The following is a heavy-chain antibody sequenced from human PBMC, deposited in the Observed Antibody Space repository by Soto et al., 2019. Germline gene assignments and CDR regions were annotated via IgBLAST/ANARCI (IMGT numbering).Heavy chain of an antibody. CDR2: IDHSGST. J-gene: IGHJ6*02. CDR3: ARTNRRRVLFDYYYYGMDV. D-gene: IGHD2-8*01. Sequence: QVQLQQWGAGLLEPSETLSLTCAVYGGSFSAYYWAWIRQSPGKGLEWIGEIDHSGSTNFNPSLKGRVIISVDTSKNQFSLKLTSVTAADTAVYYCARTNRRRVLFDYYYYGMDVWGQGATVTVSS. V-gene: IGHV4-34*01. CDR1: GGSFSAYY.